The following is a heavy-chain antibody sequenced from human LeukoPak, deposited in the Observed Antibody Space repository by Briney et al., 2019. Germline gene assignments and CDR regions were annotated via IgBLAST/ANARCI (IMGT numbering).Heavy chain of an antibody. CDR2: INHSGST. J-gene: IGHJ6*03. CDR3: ARKYYYYMGV. V-gene: IGHV4-34*01. CDR1: GGSFSGYY. Sequence: PSETLSLTCAVYGGSFSGYYWTWIRQPPGKGLEWIGEINHSGSTKSKPSLKSRVTISVDTSKNQFSLKLSSVTAADTAVYYCARKYYYYMGVWGKGTTVTVSS.